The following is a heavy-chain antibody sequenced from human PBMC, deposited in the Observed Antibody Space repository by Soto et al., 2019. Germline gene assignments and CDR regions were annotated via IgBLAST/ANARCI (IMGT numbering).Heavy chain of an antibody. CDR1: GFTFKSYS. J-gene: IGHJ3*02. Sequence: EVQLVESGGGLVQPGGSLRLSCAASGFTFKSYSMNWVRQAPGKGLEWISYIFTSSSTIYYADSVKGRFTVSRNNAKNSLYLQMNGLRAEDTAVYYCARDSGEWPDAFDIWGQGTMVTVSS. V-gene: IGHV3-48*01. CDR3: ARDSGEWPDAFDI. CDR2: IFTSSSTI. D-gene: IGHD1-26*01.